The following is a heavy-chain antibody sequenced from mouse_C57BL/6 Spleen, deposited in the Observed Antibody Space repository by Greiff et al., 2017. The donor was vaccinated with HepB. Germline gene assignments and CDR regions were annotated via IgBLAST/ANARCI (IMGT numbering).Heavy chain of an antibody. Sequence: EVKLVESGGGLVQPGGSLKLSCAASGFTFSDYYMYWVRQTPEKRLEWVAYISNGGGSTYYPDTVKGRFTISRDNAKNTLYLQMSRLKSEDTAMYYCARPPYYVGAMDYWGQGTSVTVSS. CDR2: ISNGGGST. V-gene: IGHV5-12*01. D-gene: IGHD2-10*01. CDR1: GFTFSDYY. J-gene: IGHJ4*01. CDR3: ARPPYYVGAMDY.